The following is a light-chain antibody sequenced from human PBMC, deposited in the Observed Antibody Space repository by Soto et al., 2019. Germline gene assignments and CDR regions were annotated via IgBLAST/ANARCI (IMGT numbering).Light chain of an antibody. CDR3: QQYSTNPPT. CDR1: RVIRIY. Sequence: DVRMTESPSTRCGSVGDGFTITFRAGRVIRIYLAWYQQKPGKAPKLLIYAASTLQSGVPSRFSGSGSGTEFTLTIDSLQPDDSGTFYCQQYSTNPPTFGGGTKVDTK. V-gene: IGKV1-9*01. CDR2: AAS. J-gene: IGKJ4*01.